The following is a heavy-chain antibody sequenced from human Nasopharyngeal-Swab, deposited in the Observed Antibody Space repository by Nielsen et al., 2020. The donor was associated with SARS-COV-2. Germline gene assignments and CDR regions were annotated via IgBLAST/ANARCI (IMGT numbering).Heavy chain of an antibody. D-gene: IGHD6-19*01. CDR2: ISAYNGNT. Sequence: ASLQVFCKASGYIFISYGISWVRQAPGQGLEWMGWISAYNGNTNYAQKPQGRVTIITDTSTSTAYMQLRSLRSDDTAVYYCARWGGSGQWLDYWGQGTLVTVSS. CDR1: GYIFISYG. J-gene: IGHJ4*02. V-gene: IGHV1-18*04. CDR3: ARWGGSGQWLDY.